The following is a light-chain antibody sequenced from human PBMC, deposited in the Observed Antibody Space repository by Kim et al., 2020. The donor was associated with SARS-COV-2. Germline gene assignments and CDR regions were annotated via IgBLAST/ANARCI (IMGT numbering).Light chain of an antibody. CDR3: NSRVGKHRWL. V-gene: IGLV3-19*01. J-gene: IGLJ3*02. CDR1: SIRYYY. CDR2: GKN. Sequence: SSELTQDPAVSVALGQTVRITCQGDSIRYYYANWYQQKPGQAPVLVMYGKNMRPSGISGRFSGSSLGSTASLTITGAQAEDDADYICNSRVGKHRWLFGGGTQLTVL.